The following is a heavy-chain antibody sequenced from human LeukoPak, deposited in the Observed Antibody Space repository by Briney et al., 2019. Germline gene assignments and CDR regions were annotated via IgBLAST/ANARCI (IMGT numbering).Heavy chain of an antibody. V-gene: IGHV4-59*08. CDR1: GGSISNYY. CDR3: ARRDEYSGWFDP. Sequence: SETLSLTCTVSGGSISNYYWSWIRQPPGKRLEWIGYIYYSGSTNYNPSLKSRVTISVDTSKDQFSLKLSSVTAADTAVYYCARRDEYSGWFDPWGQGTLVTVSS. D-gene: IGHD5-12*01. J-gene: IGHJ5*02. CDR2: IYYSGST.